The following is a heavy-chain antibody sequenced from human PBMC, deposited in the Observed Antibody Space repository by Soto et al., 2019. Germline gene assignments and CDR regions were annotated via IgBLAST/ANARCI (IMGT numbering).Heavy chain of an antibody. V-gene: IGHV4-59*12. J-gene: IGHJ1*01. CDR2: IYYSGST. CDR3: ARTFGCSGGSCYPFPEYFQH. Sequence: SETLSLTCTVSGGSISSYYWSWIRQPPGKGLEWIGYIYYSGSTNYNPSLKSRVTISVDTSKNQFSLKLSSVTAADTAVYYCARTFGCSGGSCYPFPEYFQHWGQGTLVTVSS. D-gene: IGHD2-15*01. CDR1: GGSISSYY.